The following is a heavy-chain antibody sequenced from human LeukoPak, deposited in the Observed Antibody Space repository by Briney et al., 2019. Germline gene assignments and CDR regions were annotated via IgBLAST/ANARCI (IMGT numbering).Heavy chain of an antibody. CDR1: GGSFSGYY. Sequence: TSETLSLTCAVYGGSFSGYYWSWIRQPPGKGLEWIGEINHSGSTNYNPSLKSRVTISVDTSKNQFSLKLSSVTAADTAVYYCARSVVVVTAITDAFDIWGQGTMVTVSS. V-gene: IGHV4-34*01. CDR2: INHSGST. CDR3: ARSVVVVTAITDAFDI. J-gene: IGHJ3*02. D-gene: IGHD2-21*02.